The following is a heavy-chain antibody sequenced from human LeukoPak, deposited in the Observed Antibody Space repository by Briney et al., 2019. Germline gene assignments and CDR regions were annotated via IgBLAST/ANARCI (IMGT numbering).Heavy chain of an antibody. CDR2: IYYNGDP. D-gene: IGHD4/OR15-4a*01. J-gene: IGHJ5*02. V-gene: IGHV4-59*01. Sequence: SETLSLTCTVSRGSISGYSWSWIRQSPGGGLEGIGYIYYNGDPAYNPSLRSRVPFSVGTSKNQFSLQLRSVTTADTAVYYCVRGPYGASISKWFDPWGQGTQVIVSP. CDR1: RGSISGYS. CDR3: VRGPYGASISKWFDP.